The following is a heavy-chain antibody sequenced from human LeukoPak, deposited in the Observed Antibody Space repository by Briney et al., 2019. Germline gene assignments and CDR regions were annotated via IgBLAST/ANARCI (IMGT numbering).Heavy chain of an antibody. Sequence: GGSLRLSCAASGFTVSSTYMSWVRRAPGKGLEWVSVIYSGGNTYYADSVKGRFTFARDISKNTLYLQMNSLRVEDTAVYYCARMVTGWPNWIDPWGQGTLVTVSS. J-gene: IGHJ5*02. V-gene: IGHV3-66*01. CDR1: GFTVSSTY. CDR2: IYSGGNT. D-gene: IGHD6-19*01. CDR3: ARMVTGWPNWIDP.